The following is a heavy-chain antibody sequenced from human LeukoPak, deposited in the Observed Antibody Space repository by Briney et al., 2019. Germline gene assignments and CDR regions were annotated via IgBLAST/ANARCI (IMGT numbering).Heavy chain of an antibody. D-gene: IGHD1-1*01. CDR1: GGSISSSSYY. J-gene: IGHJ2*01. V-gene: IGHV4-39*01. CDR2: IYYSGST. Sequence: SETLSLTCTVSGGSISSSSYYWGWIRQPPGKGLEWIGSIYYSGSTYYNPSLKSRVTISVDTSKNQFSLKLSSVTAADTAVYYCARPLTSGTPLWYFDLWGRGTLVTVSS. CDR3: ARPLTSGTPLWYFDL.